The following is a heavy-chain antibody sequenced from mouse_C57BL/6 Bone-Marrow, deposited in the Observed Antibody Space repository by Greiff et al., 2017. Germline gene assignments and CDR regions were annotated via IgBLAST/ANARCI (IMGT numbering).Heavy chain of an antibody. Sequence: EVQLQQPGAELVMPGASVKLSCTASGFNIKDYYIHWVKQRTEQGLEWIGRIDPEDGEPKYAPKFQDKATITADTSSNTASLQLSSLTSEATAVYYCTRSLIYYGTNCWGQGTTLTVSS. J-gene: IGHJ2*01. CDR2: IDPEDGEP. CDR1: GFNIKDYY. D-gene: IGHD1-1*01. V-gene: IGHV14-2*01. CDR3: TRSLIYYGTNC.